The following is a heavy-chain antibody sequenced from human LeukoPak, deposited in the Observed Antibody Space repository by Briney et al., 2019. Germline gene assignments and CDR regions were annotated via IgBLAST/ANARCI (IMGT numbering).Heavy chain of an antibody. J-gene: IGHJ6*02. D-gene: IGHD3-16*01. CDR3: TKGGDMTNSWYSYGMDV. Sequence: GGSLRLSCAASGFTFDTYAITWGRQAPGKGLEWVASVSGGLGATYYSDSVRGRFTISRDNSKKTVSLQLNSLRAEDTGVYYCTKGGDMTNSWYSYGMDVWGQGTTVTVSS. V-gene: IGHV3-23*01. CDR2: VSGGLGAT. CDR1: GFTFDTYA.